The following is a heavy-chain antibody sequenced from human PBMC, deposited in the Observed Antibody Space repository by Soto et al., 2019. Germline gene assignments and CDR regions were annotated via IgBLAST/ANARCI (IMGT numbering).Heavy chain of an antibody. J-gene: IGHJ4*02. CDR3: AKDREVQLERPIYFDY. D-gene: IGHD1-1*01. V-gene: IGHV3-30*18. CDR2: ISYDGSNK. CDR1: GFTFSSYG. Sequence: GGSLRLSCAASGFTFSSYGMHWVRQAPGKGLEWVAVISYDGSNKYYADSVKGRFTISRDNSKNTLYLQMNSLRAEDTAVYYCAKDREVQLERPIYFDYWGQGTLVTVSS.